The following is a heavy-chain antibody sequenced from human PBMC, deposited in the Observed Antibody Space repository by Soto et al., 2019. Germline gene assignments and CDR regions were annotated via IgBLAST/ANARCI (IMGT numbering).Heavy chain of an antibody. CDR2: ILPLFGTA. V-gene: IGHV1-69*01. CDR1: GVTFTNYG. CDR3: ARGTAMVTSTQDDFYYGMDA. Sequence: QVQLEQSGAEVKKPGSSVKVSYKASGVTFTNYGFTWVRRAPGQGLEWMGGILPLFGTANYAQNFQGRLTINADESTSTAYMELSSLRYEDTAVYYCARGTAMVTSTQDDFYYGMDAWGLGTTVTVSS. D-gene: IGHD5-18*01. J-gene: IGHJ6*02.